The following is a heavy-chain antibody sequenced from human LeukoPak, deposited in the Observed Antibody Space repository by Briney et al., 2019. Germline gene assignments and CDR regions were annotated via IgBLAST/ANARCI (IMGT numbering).Heavy chain of an antibody. V-gene: IGHV4-38-2*02. CDR1: GYSISSGYY. J-gene: IGHJ3*02. Sequence: SETLSLTCTVSGYSISSGYYWGWIRQPPGKGLEWIGNIFHSGKTYYNPSLKSRVTISVDASKNQFSLKVNSVTAADTAIYYCARVGYNWNLWFDTWGQGTKVTVSS. CDR2: IFHSGKT. CDR3: ARVGYNWNLWFDT. D-gene: IGHD1-7*01.